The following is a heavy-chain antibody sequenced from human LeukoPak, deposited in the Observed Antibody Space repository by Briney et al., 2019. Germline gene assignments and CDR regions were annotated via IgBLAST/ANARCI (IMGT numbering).Heavy chain of an antibody. CDR2: FKSKAAGGTT. J-gene: IGHJ3*02. Sequence: GGSLRLSCAASGFTFSVTWMSWVRQAPGRGLEWVGRFKSKAAGGTTDYAAPVAGRFTISRDDSKNMLYLQMNSLKTEDTAVYYCTRGAPQADVFDISGQGTMVTVSS. D-gene: IGHD1-26*01. CDR1: GFTFSVTW. V-gene: IGHV3-15*01. CDR3: TRGAPQADVFDI.